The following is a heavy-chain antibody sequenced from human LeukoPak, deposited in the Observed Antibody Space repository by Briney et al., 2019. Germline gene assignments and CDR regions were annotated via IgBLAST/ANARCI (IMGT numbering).Heavy chain of an antibody. CDR1: GFTFSSYE. J-gene: IGHJ4*02. CDR2: ISGSGGST. D-gene: IGHD2-8*02. V-gene: IGHV3-23*01. Sequence: GGSLRLSCAASGFTFSSYEMNWVRQAPGKGLEWVSAISGSGGSTYYADSVRGRFTISRDNSKSTLSLQMNSLRAEDTATYYCATYRQVLLPFESWGQGTLVTVSS. CDR3: ATYRQVLLPFES.